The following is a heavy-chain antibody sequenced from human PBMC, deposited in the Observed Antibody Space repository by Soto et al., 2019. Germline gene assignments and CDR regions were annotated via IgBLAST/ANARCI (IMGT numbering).Heavy chain of an antibody. CDR1: GGSVSSGSYY. V-gene: IGHV4-61*01. Sequence: QVQLQESGPGLVKPSETLSLTCTVSGGSVSSGSYYWSWIRQPPGKGLEWIGYIYYSGSTNYNPSLKSRVTISVDTYKNQFSLKRSSVTAADTAVYYCARGIEGWYQGRYYYGMGVWGQVTTVTFAS. CDR3: ARGIEGWYQGRYYYGMGV. D-gene: IGHD6-19*01. CDR2: IYYSGST. J-gene: IGHJ6*02.